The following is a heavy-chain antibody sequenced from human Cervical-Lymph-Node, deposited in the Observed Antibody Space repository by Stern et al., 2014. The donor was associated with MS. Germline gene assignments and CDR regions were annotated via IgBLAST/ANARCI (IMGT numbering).Heavy chain of an antibody. D-gene: IGHD5-24*01. Sequence: VQLVESGPGLVKPSETLSLTCTVSGGSITNYYWSWIRQPPGKGLEWIGYIYYSGSTNYNPSLKSRVTISVDTSKNQFSLKLSSVTAADTAVYYCAPRPGDGYRYNWFDPWGQGTLVTVSS. CDR3: APRPGDGYRYNWFDP. J-gene: IGHJ5*02. V-gene: IGHV4-59*12. CDR1: GGSITNYY. CDR2: IYYSGST.